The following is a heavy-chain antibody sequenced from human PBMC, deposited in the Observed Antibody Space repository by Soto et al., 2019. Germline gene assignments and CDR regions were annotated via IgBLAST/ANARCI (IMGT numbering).Heavy chain of an antibody. V-gene: IGHV3-15*01. D-gene: IGHD7-27*01. CDR3: TTMGKVS. J-gene: IGHJ5*02. CDR2: IKSKTDGGTT. CDR1: GFTFSNAW. Sequence: EVQLVESGGGLVKPGGSLRLSCAASGFTFSNAWMSWVRQAPGKGLEWVARIKSKTDGGTTDYAAPVKGRFTISRDDSRDTVYLQMNSLNTWDTAVYYCTTMGKVSWGQGTLVTVSS.